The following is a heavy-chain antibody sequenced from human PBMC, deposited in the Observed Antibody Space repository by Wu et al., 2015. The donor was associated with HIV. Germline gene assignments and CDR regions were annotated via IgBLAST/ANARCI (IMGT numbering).Heavy chain of an antibody. J-gene: IGHJ4*02. CDR1: GGTFSNFV. Sequence: QVQLVQSGAEVKKPGSSVKVSCKASGGTFSNFVITWVRQAPGQGLEWMGNIIPMFGTAKYAQKLQGRVTITADESTSTAYMELSSLRSEDTAVYYCARRLTLAGSPFDSWGQGTLVTVSS. V-gene: IGHV1-69*15. D-gene: IGHD6-19*01. CDR2: IIPMFGTA. CDR3: ARRLTLAGSPFDS.